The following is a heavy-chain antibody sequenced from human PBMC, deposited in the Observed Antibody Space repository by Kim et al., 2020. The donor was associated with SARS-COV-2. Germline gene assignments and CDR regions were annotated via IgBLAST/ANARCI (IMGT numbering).Heavy chain of an antibody. D-gene: IGHD6-19*01. CDR3: ARGQIAVAPGGAFDI. J-gene: IGHJ3*02. Sequence: SETLSLTCAVYGGSFSGYYWSWIRQPPGKGLEWIGEINHSGSTNYNPSLKSRVTISVDTSKNQFSLKLSSVTAADTAVYYCARGQIAVAPGGAFDIWGQGTMVTVSS. V-gene: IGHV4-34*01. CDR2: INHSGST. CDR1: GGSFSGYY.